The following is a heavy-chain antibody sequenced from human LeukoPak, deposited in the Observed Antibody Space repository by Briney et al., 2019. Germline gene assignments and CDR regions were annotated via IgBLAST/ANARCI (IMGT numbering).Heavy chain of an antibody. V-gene: IGHV1-18*01. D-gene: IGHD3-22*01. J-gene: IGHJ4*02. CDR1: GYTFTSYG. Sequence: ASVKVSCKASGYTFTSYGISWVRQAPGQGLEWMGWISAYNGNTNYAQKLQGRVTMTTDTSTSTAYMELRSLRSDDTAVYYCARAPPRRDSSGYHPKNFDYWGQGTLVTVSS. CDR2: ISAYNGNT. CDR3: ARAPPRRDSSGYHPKNFDY.